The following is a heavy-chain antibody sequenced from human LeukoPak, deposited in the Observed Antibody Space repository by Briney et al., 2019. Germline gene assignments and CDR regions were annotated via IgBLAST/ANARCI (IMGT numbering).Heavy chain of an antibody. J-gene: IGHJ4*02. D-gene: IGHD3-22*01. Sequence: GRSLRLSCAASGFTFSRYGMYWVRQAPGKGLERVAVIWYDGSNTQYVDSVKGRFTISRDNSKNTLYLQMNSLRAGDTDVYYCARDFGFSPSSGYSFDYWGQGTLVTVSS. CDR1: GFTFSRYG. CDR2: IWYDGSNT. V-gene: IGHV3-33*07. CDR3: ARDFGFSPSSGYSFDY.